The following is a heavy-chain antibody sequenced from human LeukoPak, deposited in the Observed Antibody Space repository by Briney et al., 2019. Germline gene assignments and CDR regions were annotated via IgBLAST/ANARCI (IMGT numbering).Heavy chain of an antibody. V-gene: IGHV1-69*13. Sequence: SVKVSCKASGGTFISYAISWVRQAPGQGLEWMGGIIPIFGTANYAQKFQGRVTITADESTSTAYMELSSLRSEDTAVYYCARARRIVGAPDFDYWGQGTLVTVSS. D-gene: IGHD1-26*01. CDR3: ARARRIVGAPDFDY. J-gene: IGHJ4*02. CDR1: GGTFISYA. CDR2: IIPIFGTA.